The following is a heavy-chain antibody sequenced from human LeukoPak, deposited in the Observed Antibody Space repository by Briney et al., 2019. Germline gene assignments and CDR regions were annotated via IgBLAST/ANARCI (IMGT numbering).Heavy chain of an antibody. CDR2: VYDGDTT. D-gene: IGHD6-19*01. J-gene: IGHJ4*02. V-gene: IGHV3-53*01. CDR1: GFTVSNNY. Sequence: GGSLRVSCAASGFTVSNNYMSWVRQAPGKGLEWVSAVYDGDTTYYADSVKGRFTISRDNSKNTLYLQMNSLRAEDTAVYYCARDREQWLVRRFDYWGQGTLVTVSS. CDR3: ARDREQWLVRRFDY.